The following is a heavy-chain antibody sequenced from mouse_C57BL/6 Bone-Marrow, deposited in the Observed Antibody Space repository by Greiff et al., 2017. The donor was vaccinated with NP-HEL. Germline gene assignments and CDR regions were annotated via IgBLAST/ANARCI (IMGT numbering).Heavy chain of an antibody. J-gene: IGHJ3*01. D-gene: IGHD1-1*01. CDR1: GYTFTDHT. CDR2: IYPRDGST. Sequence: QVQLQQSDAELVKPGASVKISCKVSGYTFTDHTIHWLKQRPEQGLEWIGYIYPRDGSTKYNEKFKGKATLTADKSSSTAYMQLNSLTSEDPAVYFCAREALLLRPWFAYWGQGTLVTVSA. V-gene: IGHV1-78*01. CDR3: AREALLLRPWFAY.